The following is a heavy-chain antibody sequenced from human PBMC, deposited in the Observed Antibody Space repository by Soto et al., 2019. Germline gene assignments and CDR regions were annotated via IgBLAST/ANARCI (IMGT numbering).Heavy chain of an antibody. CDR1: GRSMSSNY. J-gene: IGHJ4*02. D-gene: IGHD4-4*01. Sequence: QVRLQESGPGLVKPSETLSLTCSVSGRSMSSNYWRWLRQSPDKGLEWLGYVFYGGTDYNPSLGGLVTMSVETSKSQFSLTLSSVTAAATAVYYCAAYRGAFYFDFWGQGIQVTVSS. V-gene: IGHV4-59*03. CDR2: VFYGGT. CDR3: AAYRGAFYFDF.